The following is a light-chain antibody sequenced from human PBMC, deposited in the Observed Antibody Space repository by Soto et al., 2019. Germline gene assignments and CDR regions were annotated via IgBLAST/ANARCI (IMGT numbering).Light chain of an antibody. CDR3: CSYAGGSSYV. J-gene: IGLJ1*01. CDR1: SSDVGSYNH. CDR2: EGN. Sequence: QSVLTQPASVSGSDGQSITISCTGSSSDVGSYNHVSWYQQRPGKAPKFMIYEGNKRPSGVSNRFSGSKSGNTASLTISGLQGDDEADYYCCSYAGGSSYVFGAGTKVTVL. V-gene: IGLV2-23*01.